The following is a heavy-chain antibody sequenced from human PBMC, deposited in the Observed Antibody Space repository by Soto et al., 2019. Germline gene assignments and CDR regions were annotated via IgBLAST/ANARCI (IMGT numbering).Heavy chain of an antibody. CDR2: IVVGSGNT. V-gene: IGHV1-58*01. CDR1: GFTFTSSA. CDR3: AAGGNDSSGYYLYYYYGMDV. J-gene: IGHJ6*02. D-gene: IGHD3-22*01. Sequence: VKVSCKASGFTFTSSAVQWVRQARGQRLEWIGWIVVGSGNTNYAQKFQERVTITRDMSTSTAYMGLSSLRSEDTAVYYCAAGGNDSSGYYLYYYYGMDVWGQGTTVTVSS.